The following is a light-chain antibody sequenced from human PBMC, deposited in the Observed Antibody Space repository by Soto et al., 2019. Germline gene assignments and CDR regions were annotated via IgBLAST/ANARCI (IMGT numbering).Light chain of an antibody. J-gene: IGLJ3*02. CDR3: VLYMGSGISM. Sequence: QTVVTQEPSFSVSPGGTVTLTCGLSSGSVSTSYYPSWYQQTPGQTPRTLIYNTNTRSSGVPDRFSGSILGNKAALTITGAQADDESDYYCVLYMGSGISMFGGGTKLTV. V-gene: IGLV8-61*01. CDR2: NTN. CDR1: SGSVSTSYY.